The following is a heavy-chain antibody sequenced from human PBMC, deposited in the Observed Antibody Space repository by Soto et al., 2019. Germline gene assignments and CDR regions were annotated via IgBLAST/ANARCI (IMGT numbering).Heavy chain of an antibody. V-gene: IGHV1-18*01. CDR2: ISAYNGNT. Sequence: ASVKVSCKASGYTFTSYGISWVRQAPGQGLEWMGWISAYNGNTNYAQKLQGRVTMTTDTSTSTAYMELRSLRSDDTAVYYCARGPPRGYSGYDYYYGMDVWGQGTTVTVSS. CDR3: ARGPPRGYSGYDYYYGMDV. D-gene: IGHD5-12*01. J-gene: IGHJ6*02. CDR1: GYTFTSYG.